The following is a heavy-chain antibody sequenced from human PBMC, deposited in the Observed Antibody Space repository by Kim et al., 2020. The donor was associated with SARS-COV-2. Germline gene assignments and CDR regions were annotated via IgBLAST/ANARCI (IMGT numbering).Heavy chain of an antibody. V-gene: IGHV3-7*03. CDR2: INQYGGEI. CDR1: GFTFSSYW. CDR3: ARSWMQDYYGMDV. Sequence: GGSLRLSCAASGFTFSSYWMSWVRQAPGRGLEWVANINQYGGEIYYVDSVKGRFTISRDNAKNSLYLQMNRLRAEDTAVYYCARSWMQDYYGMDVWGRGTTVTVSS. J-gene: IGHJ6*02. D-gene: IGHD5-18*01.